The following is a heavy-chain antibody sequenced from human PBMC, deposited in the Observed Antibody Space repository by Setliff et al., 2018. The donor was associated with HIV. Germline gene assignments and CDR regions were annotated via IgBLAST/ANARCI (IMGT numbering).Heavy chain of an antibody. V-gene: IGHV3-23*01. CDR3: TKGVQRFRPYYFDS. CDR2: ISGSGGST. Sequence: HPGGSLRLSCAASGFTFSSNSMTWVRQAPGKGLEWVSAISGSGGSTYYADSVKGRFIISRDNSKNTLFLQMNSLKVEDTAIYYCTKGVQRFRPYYFDSWGQGALVTVSS. D-gene: IGHD3-10*01. CDR1: GFTFSSNS. J-gene: IGHJ4*02.